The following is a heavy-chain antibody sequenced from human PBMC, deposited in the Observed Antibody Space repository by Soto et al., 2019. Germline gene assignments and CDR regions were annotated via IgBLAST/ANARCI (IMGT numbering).Heavy chain of an antibody. Sequence: QVQLVQSGAEVKKPGSSVKVSCKASGGTFSSYAISWVRQAPGQGLEWMGGIIPIFGTANYAQKIQGRVTMPADKSTSTGYMELSSLRSEDTAVYYCARLIVVVPSAMKGWFDPWGQGTLVTVSS. CDR2: IIPIFGTA. D-gene: IGHD2-2*01. CDR1: GGTFSSYA. V-gene: IGHV1-69*06. J-gene: IGHJ5*02. CDR3: ARLIVVVPSAMKGWFDP.